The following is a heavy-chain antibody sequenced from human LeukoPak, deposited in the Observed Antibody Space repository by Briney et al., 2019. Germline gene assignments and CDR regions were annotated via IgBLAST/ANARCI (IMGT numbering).Heavy chain of an antibody. D-gene: IGHD5-18*01. CDR3: ARWNKGYSYGYGYYFDY. CDR1: GFTFSSYW. Sequence: PGVSLRLSCAASGFTFSSYWMSWVRQAPGKGLEWVANIKQDGSEKYYVDSVKGRFTISRDNAKNSLYLQMNSLRAEDTAVYYCARWNKGYSYGYGYYFDYWGQGTLVTVSS. J-gene: IGHJ4*02. CDR2: IKQDGSEK. V-gene: IGHV3-7*01.